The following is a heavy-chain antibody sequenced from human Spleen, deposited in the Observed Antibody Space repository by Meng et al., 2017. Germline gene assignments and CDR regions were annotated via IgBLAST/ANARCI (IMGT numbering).Heavy chain of an antibody. V-gene: IGHV3-73*01. Sequence: GGSLRLSCAVSGVSFSDSDIHWVRQASGKGLEWVGRIGTKPKSYAAAYAASVRGRFTISRDDSKNTLYLQMNSLRAEDTAVYYCARKVVPAALDVWGQGTTVTVSS. CDR1: GVSFSDSD. CDR3: ARKVVPAALDV. J-gene: IGHJ6*02. CDR2: IGTKPKSYAA. D-gene: IGHD2-2*01.